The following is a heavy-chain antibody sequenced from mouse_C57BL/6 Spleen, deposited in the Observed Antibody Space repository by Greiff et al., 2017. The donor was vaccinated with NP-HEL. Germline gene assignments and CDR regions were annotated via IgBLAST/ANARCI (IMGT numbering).Heavy chain of an antibody. CDR3: AIGAYDYDGYFDV. D-gene: IGHD2-4*01. Sequence: EVKLQQSGPELVKPGASVKISCKASGYSFTGYYMHWVKQSHGNILDWIGYIYPYNGVSSYNQKFKGKATLTVDKSSSTAYMELRSLTSEDSAVYYCAIGAYDYDGYFDVWGTGTTVTVSS. CDR2: IYPYNGVS. V-gene: IGHV1-31*01. CDR1: GYSFTGYY. J-gene: IGHJ1*03.